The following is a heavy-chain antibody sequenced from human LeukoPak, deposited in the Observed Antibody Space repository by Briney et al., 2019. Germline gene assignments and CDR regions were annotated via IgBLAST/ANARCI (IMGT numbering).Heavy chain of an antibody. CDR1: GGSISSSSYY. CDR2: IYYSGST. V-gene: IGHV4-39*07. J-gene: IGHJ5*02. D-gene: IGHD1-26*01. Sequence: TSSETLSLTCTVSGGSISSSSYYWGWIRQPPGKGLEWIGSIYYSGSTYYNPSLKSRVTISVDTSKNQFSLKLSSVTAADTAVYYCARVTESGTDPWGQGTLVTVSS. CDR3: ARVTESGTDP.